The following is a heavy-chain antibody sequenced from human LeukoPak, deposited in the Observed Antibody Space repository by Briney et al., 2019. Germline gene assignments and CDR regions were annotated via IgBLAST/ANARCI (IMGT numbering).Heavy chain of an antibody. CDR3: TRHVWGTGRDY. J-gene: IGHJ4*02. CDR1: GFRFSGSA. D-gene: IGHD2-8*02. Sequence: GGSLRLSCAASGFRFSGSAIHWVRQASGKGLQWVGRIRSRGNNYATTYIPSVKGRFTISRDDSNNTAYLLMNSLKTEDTAVYFCTRHVWGTGRDYWGQGTLVTVSS. V-gene: IGHV3-73*01. CDR2: IRSRGNNYAT.